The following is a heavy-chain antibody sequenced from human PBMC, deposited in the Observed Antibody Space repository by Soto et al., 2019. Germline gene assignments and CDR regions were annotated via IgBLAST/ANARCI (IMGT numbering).Heavy chain of an antibody. D-gene: IGHD1-1*01. CDR1: GGSISSGGYY. Sequence: QVQLQEPGPGLVKPSQTLSLTCTVSGGSISSGGYYWSWIRQHPGKGMEWIGYIYYSGSTYYNPSRKSRVTISVDTSKNQFSMKLSSVTAADTAVYYCERVTQLAFDIWGQGTMVTVSS. CDR3: ERVTQLAFDI. V-gene: IGHV4-31*03. J-gene: IGHJ3*02. CDR2: IYYSGST.